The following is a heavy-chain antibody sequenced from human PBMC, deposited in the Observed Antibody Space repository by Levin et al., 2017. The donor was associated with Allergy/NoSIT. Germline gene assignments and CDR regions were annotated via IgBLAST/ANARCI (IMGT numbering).Heavy chain of an antibody. Sequence: GGSLRLSCATSGFTFTDYAMVWVRQAPGKGLEWVSAISGSGEYTWYADSVKGRFTVSRDNSKTTLYLQMNSLRVDDTAVYYCAKDGPRTRHCQGYFDSWGQGTLVSVSS. CDR1: GFTFTDYA. J-gene: IGHJ4*02. CDR3: AKDGPRTRHCQGYFDS. D-gene: IGHD2-2*01. CDR2: ISGSGEYT. V-gene: IGHV3-23*01.